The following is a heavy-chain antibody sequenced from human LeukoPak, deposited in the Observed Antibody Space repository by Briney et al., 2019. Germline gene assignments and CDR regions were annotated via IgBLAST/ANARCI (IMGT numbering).Heavy chain of an antibody. D-gene: IGHD1-14*01. V-gene: IGHV3-33*01. Sequence: PRGSLRLSCAASGYTFSNYAMHWVRQAPGKGLEWVGIIWYNGSNKNYADSVKGRFTITRDNSKNTLYLQMNSLRAEDTAVYFCARGAGGDYYFYIDVWGKGTTVTVSS. J-gene: IGHJ6*03. CDR3: ARGAGGDYYFYIDV. CDR2: IWYNGSNK. CDR1: GYTFSNYA.